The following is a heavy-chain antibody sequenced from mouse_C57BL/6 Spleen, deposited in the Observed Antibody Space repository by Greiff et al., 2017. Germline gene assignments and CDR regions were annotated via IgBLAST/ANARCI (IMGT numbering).Heavy chain of an antibody. CDR1: GYTFTEYP. CDR3: ARHEDYDGSSSWYFDV. V-gene: IGHV1-62-2*01. D-gene: IGHD1-1*01. J-gene: IGHJ1*03. CDR2: FYPGSGSI. Sequence: QVQLQQSGAELVKPGASVKLSCKASGYTFTEYPIHWVKQRSGPGLAWIWWFYPGSGSIKYNEKFKDKATLTADKSSSTVYMALSRLTSEDSAVYFCARHEDYDGSSSWYFDVWGTGTTVTVSS.